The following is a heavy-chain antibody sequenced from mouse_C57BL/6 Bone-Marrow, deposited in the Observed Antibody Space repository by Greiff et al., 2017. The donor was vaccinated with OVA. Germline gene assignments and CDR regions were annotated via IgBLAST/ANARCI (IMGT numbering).Heavy chain of an antibody. J-gene: IGHJ1*03. Sequence: QVQLQQSGAELVKPGASVKLSCKASGYTFTSYWMHWVKQRPGQGLEWIGMIHPNSGSTNYNEKFKSKATLTVDKSSSTAYMQLSSLTSEDSAVYYCARDYGSRHWYFDVWGTGTTVTVSS. CDR2: IHPNSGST. D-gene: IGHD1-1*01. CDR3: ARDYGSRHWYFDV. CDR1: GYTFTSYW. V-gene: IGHV1-64*01.